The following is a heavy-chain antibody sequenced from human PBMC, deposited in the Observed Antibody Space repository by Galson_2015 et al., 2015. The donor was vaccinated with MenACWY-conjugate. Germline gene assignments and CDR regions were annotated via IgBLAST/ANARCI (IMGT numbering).Heavy chain of an antibody. CDR1: GFNFNMYS. CDR2: ISYDGKDK. Sequence: LRLSCAASGFNFNMYSLHWIRQAPGKGLEWVAVISYDGKDKFYGDSAKGRFIILRDNSENTVYLQMNSLRGEDTGVYFCARVGQERRTLLPNFDGWGQGTRVTVSS. V-gene: IGHV3-30*01. CDR3: ARVGQERRTLLPNFDG. J-gene: IGHJ4*02. D-gene: IGHD3-22*01.